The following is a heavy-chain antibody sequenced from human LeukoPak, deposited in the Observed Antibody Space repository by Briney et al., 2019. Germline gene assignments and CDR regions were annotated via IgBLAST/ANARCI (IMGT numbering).Heavy chain of an antibody. V-gene: IGHV3-7*01. Sequence: GGSLRLSCAASGFSFSDAWMSWVRQIPGKGLEWVANIKQDGSEKYYVDSVKGRFTISRDNAKNSLYLQMNSLRAEDTAVYYCAELGITMIGGVWGKGTTVTISS. CDR1: GFSFSDAW. CDR2: IKQDGSEK. J-gene: IGHJ6*04. CDR3: AELGITMIGGV. D-gene: IGHD3-10*02.